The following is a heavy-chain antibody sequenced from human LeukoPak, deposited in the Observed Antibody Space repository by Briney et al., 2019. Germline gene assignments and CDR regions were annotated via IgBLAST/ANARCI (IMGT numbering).Heavy chain of an antibody. D-gene: IGHD6-13*01. Sequence: GGSLRLSCAASGFTFSSYAMHWVRQAPGKGLEWVAVISYDGSNKYYADSVKGRFTISRDNSKNTLYLQMNSLRAEDTAVYYCAKDRLAIAQGPALFDYWGQGTLVTVSS. CDR2: ISYDGSNK. CDR1: GFTFSSYA. CDR3: AKDRLAIAQGPALFDY. V-gene: IGHV3-30-3*01. J-gene: IGHJ4*02.